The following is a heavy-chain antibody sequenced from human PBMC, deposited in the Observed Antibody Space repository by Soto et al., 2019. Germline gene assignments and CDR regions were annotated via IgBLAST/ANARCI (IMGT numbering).Heavy chain of an antibody. J-gene: IGHJ3*02. Sequence: SLKGDCKGAGGAFSSDAIGWRRQSPGQGLEWMGGIIHIFGKANYAKKFQGRVTITADESTSTAYMELSSLRSEDTAVYYCARDRGDGYNFGAFDTWGPGTLATVS. D-gene: IGHD5-12*01. CDR2: IIHIFGKA. V-gene: IGHV1-69*01. CDR1: GGAFSSDA. CDR3: ARDRGDGYNFGAFDT.